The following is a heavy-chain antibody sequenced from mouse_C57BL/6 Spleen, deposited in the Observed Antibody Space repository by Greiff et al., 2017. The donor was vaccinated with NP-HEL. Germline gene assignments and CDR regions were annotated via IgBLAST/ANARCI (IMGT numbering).Heavy chain of an antibody. CDR3: ARRSYYGSLDY. D-gene: IGHD1-1*01. V-gene: IGHV1-52*01. J-gene: IGHJ2*01. CDR1: GYTFTSYW. CDR2: IDPSDSET. Sequence: QVQLQQPGAELVRPGSSVKLSCTASGYTFTSYWMHWVKQRPIQGLEWIGNIDPSDSETHYNQKFKDKATLTVDKSSSTAYMQLSSLTSEDSAVYYCARRSYYGSLDYWGQGTTLTVSS.